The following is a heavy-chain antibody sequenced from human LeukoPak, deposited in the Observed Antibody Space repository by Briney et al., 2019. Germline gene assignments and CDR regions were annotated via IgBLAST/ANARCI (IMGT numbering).Heavy chain of an antibody. CDR2: ISSHGDTE. CDR3: ATSMAFHDFWSGFDY. J-gene: IGHJ4*02. V-gene: IGHV3-30-3*01. D-gene: IGHD3-3*01. Sequence: GGSLRLSCAASGFSFSDCTMHWVRQAPGKGLEWVALISSHGDTEFYADSVKGRFTISRDNSQNTLYLQVNSLRTEDTAVYFCATSMAFHDFWSGFDYWGQGTLVTVSS. CDR1: GFSFSDCT.